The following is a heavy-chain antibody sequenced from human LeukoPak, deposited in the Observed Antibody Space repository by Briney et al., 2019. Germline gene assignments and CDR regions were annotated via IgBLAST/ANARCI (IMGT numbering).Heavy chain of an antibody. V-gene: IGHV3-23*01. D-gene: IGHD6-13*01. CDR3: AKVQSSRWVLIFDY. CDR1: VFTFSSYA. CDR2: ISGSGGST. Sequence: PGGSLRLSCAASVFTFSSYAMSWVRQAPGKGLEWVSAISGSGGSTYYADSVKGRFTISRDNSKNTLYLQMNSLRAEDTAVYYCAKVQSSRWVLIFDYWGQGTLVTVSS. J-gene: IGHJ4*02.